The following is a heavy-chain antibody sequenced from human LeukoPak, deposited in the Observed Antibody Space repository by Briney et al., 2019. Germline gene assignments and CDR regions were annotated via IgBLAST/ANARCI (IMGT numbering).Heavy chain of an antibody. CDR2: ISYDGTNK. Sequence: PGGSLRLSCAASGLTFSSYSMNWVRQAPGKGLEWVAVISYDGTNKYYADSVKGRFTISRDNSKNTMYLQMNSLRAEDTAMYYCARAPMSYDSSGFGGAFDIWGQGTMVTVSS. D-gene: IGHD3-22*01. CDR1: GLTFSSYS. CDR3: ARAPMSYDSSGFGGAFDI. J-gene: IGHJ3*02. V-gene: IGHV3-30*03.